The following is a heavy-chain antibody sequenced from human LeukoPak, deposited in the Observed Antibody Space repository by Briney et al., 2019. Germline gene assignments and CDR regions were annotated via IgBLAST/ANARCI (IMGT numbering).Heavy chain of an antibody. CDR3: ARSPRGYSFYFDY. CDR1: GFTFSSYG. Sequence: QPGGSLRLSCAASGFTFSSYGMHWVRQAPGKGLEWVAFIRYDGSNKYYADSVKGRFTISRDNAKNSLYLQMNSLRAEDTAVYYCARSPRGYSFYFDYWGQGTLVTVSS. CDR2: IRYDGSNK. J-gene: IGHJ4*02. V-gene: IGHV3-30*02. D-gene: IGHD3-22*01.